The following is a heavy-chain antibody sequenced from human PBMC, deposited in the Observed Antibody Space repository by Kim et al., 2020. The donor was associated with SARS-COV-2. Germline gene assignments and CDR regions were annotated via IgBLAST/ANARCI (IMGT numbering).Heavy chain of an antibody. CDR2: INYSGST. Sequence: SETLSLTCSVSGGSISSSDSYWSWIRQTPGKGLEWIGTINYSGSTYYNPSLKSRVTISIDTSKKQFSLNLSSVTAADTDDFYCARVLVAGPFDYWGQGTLVTVAS. CDR1: GGSISSSDSY. D-gene: IGHD6-19*01. J-gene: IGHJ4*02. V-gene: IGHV4-39*01. CDR3: ARVLVAGPFDY.